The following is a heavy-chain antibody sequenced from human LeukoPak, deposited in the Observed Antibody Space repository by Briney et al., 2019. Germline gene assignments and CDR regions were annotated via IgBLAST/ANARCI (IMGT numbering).Heavy chain of an antibody. CDR1: GFTFSCYG. J-gene: IGHJ4*02. CDR2: ISTGSGTI. CDR3: ARAMRYYDSSIDY. Sequence: GGPLRISCGASGFTFSCYGKNWGRPSPGQGLEWISYISTGSGTIYYADSVKGRFTTSRDNAKNSLSLQMNSLRAEDTAVYYCARAMRYYDSSIDYWGQGTLVTVSS. D-gene: IGHD3-22*01. V-gene: IGHV3-48*04.